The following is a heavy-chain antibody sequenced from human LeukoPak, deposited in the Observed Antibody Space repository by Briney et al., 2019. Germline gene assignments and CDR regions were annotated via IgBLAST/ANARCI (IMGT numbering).Heavy chain of an antibody. D-gene: IGHD2-15*01. CDR1: GGTFSSYA. Sequence: SVKVACKASGGTFSSYAISWVRQAPGQGLEWMGRIIPIFGTANYAQKFQGRVTITTDESTSTAYMELSSLRSEDTAVYYCARDLGYCSGGSCYSGGDAFDIWGQGTMVTVSS. CDR2: IIPIFGTA. CDR3: ARDLGYCSGGSCYSGGDAFDI. J-gene: IGHJ3*02. V-gene: IGHV1-69*05.